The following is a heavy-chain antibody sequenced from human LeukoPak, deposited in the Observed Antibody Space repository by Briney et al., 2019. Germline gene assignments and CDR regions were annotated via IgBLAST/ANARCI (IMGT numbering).Heavy chain of an antibody. CDR1: GGSISSYY. D-gene: IGHD3-3*01. CDR2: IYHSGST. CDR3: ARGSSYYDFWSGQGMDV. Sequence: PSETLSLTCTVSGGSISSYYWSWIRQPPGKGLEWIGYIYHSGSTYYNPSLKSRVTISVDRSKNQFSLKLRSVTAADTAVYYCARGSSYYDFWSGQGMDVWGQGTTVTVSS. V-gene: IGHV4-59*12. J-gene: IGHJ6*02.